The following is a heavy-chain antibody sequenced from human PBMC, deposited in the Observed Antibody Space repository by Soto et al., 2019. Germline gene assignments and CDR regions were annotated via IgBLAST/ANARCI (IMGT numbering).Heavy chain of an antibody. Sequence: GGSLRLSCAASGFTFSSYSMNWVRQAPGKGLEWVSYISSSSSTIYYADSVKGRFTISRDNAKNSLYLQMNSLRDEDTAVYYCARDNALRFLEWLSEAPFDYWGQGTLVTVSS. CDR3: ARDNALRFLEWLSEAPFDY. CDR2: ISSSSSTI. D-gene: IGHD3-3*01. CDR1: GFTFSSYS. J-gene: IGHJ4*02. V-gene: IGHV3-48*02.